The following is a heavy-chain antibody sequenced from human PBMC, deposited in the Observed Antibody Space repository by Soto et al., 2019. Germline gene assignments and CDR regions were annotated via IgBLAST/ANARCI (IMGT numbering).Heavy chain of an antibody. D-gene: IGHD3-10*01. CDR3: ARGRWGSGLNWFDP. CDR2: MNPNSGNT. CDR1: GYTFTSYD. Sequence: ASVKVSGKASGYTFTSYDINWVRQATGQGLEWMGWMNPNSGNTGYAQKFQGRVTMTRNTSISRAYMELSSMRSEDTAVYYCARGRWGSGLNWFDPWGQGTLVTVSS. J-gene: IGHJ5*02. V-gene: IGHV1-8*01.